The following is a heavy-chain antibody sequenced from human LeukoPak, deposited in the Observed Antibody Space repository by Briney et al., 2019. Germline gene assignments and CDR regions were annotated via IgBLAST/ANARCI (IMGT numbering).Heavy chain of an antibody. Sequence: SETLSLTCTVSGGSISTYYWSWIRQPAGKGLEWIGRMYTSGTTKNNPSLKSRVTMSVDTSNNQFSLKVSSVTAADTAVYYCARDQGSYYGVDVWGQGTTVTVSS. J-gene: IGHJ6*02. V-gene: IGHV4-4*07. CDR1: GGSISTYY. CDR2: MYTSGTT. CDR3: ARDQGSYYGVDV.